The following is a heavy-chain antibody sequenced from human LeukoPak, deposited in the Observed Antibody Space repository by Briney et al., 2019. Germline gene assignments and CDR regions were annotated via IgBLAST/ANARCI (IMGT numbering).Heavy chain of an antibody. CDR3: ARGGTTVTTWYFDL. CDR2: VSGSGSTI. V-gene: IGHV3-48*03. J-gene: IGHJ2*01. D-gene: IGHD4-17*01. Sequence: GGSLRLPCAASGFTFSTYEMNWVRQAPGKGLEWFSYVSGSGSTIYYADSVRGRFTISRDNAKNSLYLQMNSLRAEDTAIYYCARGGTTVTTWYFDLWGRGTLVTVSS. CDR1: GFTFSTYE.